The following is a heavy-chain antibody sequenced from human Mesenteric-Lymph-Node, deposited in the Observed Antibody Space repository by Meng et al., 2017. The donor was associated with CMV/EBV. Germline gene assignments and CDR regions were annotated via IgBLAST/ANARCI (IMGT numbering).Heavy chain of an antibody. D-gene: IGHD1-26*01. V-gene: IGHV1-18*01. CDR2: NSPYNGNT. Sequence: ASVKVSCKASGYTFRSYGINWMRQAAGQGLEWMGWNSPYNGNTKYIEKVQGRVTMTTDTSTSTAYMELRSLRSDDTAVYYCARVRAGATDSDYWGQGTLVTVSS. CDR3: ARVRAGATDSDY. CDR1: GYTFRSYG. J-gene: IGHJ4*02.